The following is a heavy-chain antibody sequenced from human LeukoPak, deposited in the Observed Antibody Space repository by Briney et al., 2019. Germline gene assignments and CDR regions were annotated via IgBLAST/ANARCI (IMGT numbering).Heavy chain of an antibody. Sequence: GGSLRLSCAAPGFTFSSYEMNWVRQAPGKGLEWVSYISSSGSTIYYADSVKGRFTISRDNAKNSLYLQMNSLRAEDTAVYYCAREVIRGGSYYYYYMDVWGKGTTVTVSS. CDR2: ISSSGSTI. CDR3: AREVIRGGSYYYYYMDV. CDR1: GFTFSSYE. J-gene: IGHJ6*03. V-gene: IGHV3-48*03. D-gene: IGHD1-26*01.